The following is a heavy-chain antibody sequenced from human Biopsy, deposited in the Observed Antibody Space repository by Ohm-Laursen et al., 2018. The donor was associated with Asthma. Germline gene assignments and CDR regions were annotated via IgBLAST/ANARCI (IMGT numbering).Heavy chain of an antibody. V-gene: IGHV3-30*03. J-gene: IGHJ6*02. CDR1: GFTFSTYG. CDR3: ARDGESDLVGGLDV. D-gene: IGHD2-21*01. Sequence: SLRLSCTASGFTFSTYGMHWVRQAPGKGLEWVAFTAWDGINSYYADSVKGRFTISRDNSRNTLYLQKNSLRADDTAVYYCARDGESDLVGGLDVWGQGTTVSVS. CDR2: TAWDGINS.